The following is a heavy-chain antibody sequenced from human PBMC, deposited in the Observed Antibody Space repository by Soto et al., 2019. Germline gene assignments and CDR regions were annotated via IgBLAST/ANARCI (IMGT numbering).Heavy chain of an antibody. D-gene: IGHD6-19*01. V-gene: IGHV4-61*01. J-gene: IGHJ5*02. CDR3: AKLVAVAGTDDWFDP. Sequence: QVQLQESGPGLVKPSETLSLTCTVSGGSVSSGSYYWTWIRPPPWKGLEWIGYISYTGTTNYNPSIKSRVTISVDTSKNQFSLRLSSVTPADTALYYCAKLVAVAGTDDWFDPWGQGTLVTVSS. CDR1: GGSVSSGSYY. CDR2: ISYTGTT.